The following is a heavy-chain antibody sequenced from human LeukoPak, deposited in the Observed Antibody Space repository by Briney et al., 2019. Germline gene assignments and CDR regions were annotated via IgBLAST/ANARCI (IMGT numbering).Heavy chain of an antibody. Sequence: GGSLRLSCAASGFPFSSYGMHWVRQAPGKGLEWVAFIRYDESDKYYADSVKGRFTISRDNSKNTPNLQMNSLRGEDTAVYYCAKDREAAAFYWGQGTLVTVSS. V-gene: IGHV3-30*02. CDR2: IRYDESDK. J-gene: IGHJ4*02. CDR3: AKDREAAAFY. D-gene: IGHD6-13*01. CDR1: GFPFSSYG.